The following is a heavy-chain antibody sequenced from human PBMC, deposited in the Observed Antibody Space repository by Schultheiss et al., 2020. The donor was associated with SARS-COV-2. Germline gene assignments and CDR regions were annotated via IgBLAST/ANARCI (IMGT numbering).Heavy chain of an antibody. CDR3: ARGGVVVVPLRY. CDR1: GYSISSGYY. D-gene: IGHD3-22*01. CDR2: INHSGST. J-gene: IGHJ4*02. V-gene: IGHV4-38-2*01. Sequence: SETLSLTCAVSGYSISSGYYWGWIRQPPGKGLEWIGEINHSGSTNYNPSLESRVTMSEDTFKNQFSLKLNSVTAADTAVYYCARGGVVVVPLRYWGQGTLVTVSS.